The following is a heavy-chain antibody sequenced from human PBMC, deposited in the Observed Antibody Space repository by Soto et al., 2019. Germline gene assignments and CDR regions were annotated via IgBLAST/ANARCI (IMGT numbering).Heavy chain of an antibody. J-gene: IGHJ4*02. CDR3: VRHAQWIIRAY. CDR2: FHYGETT. CDR1: GGSITSGLYS. D-gene: IGHD5-12*01. V-gene: IGHV4-39*01. Sequence: PSETLSLAYTVHGGSITSGLYSWGWIRQPPGEGLEWIGTFHYGETTHYNPSLESRITISVDTSKNQFSLKVNSVTVADTAVYYCVRHAQWIIRAYWGQG.